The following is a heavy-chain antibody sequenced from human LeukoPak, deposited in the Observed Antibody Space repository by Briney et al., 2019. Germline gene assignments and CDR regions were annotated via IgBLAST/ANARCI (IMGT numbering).Heavy chain of an antibody. CDR3: ARTLVPHAFDI. Sequence: SETLSLTCTVSGGSISSYYWSWIRQPPGKGLEWIGYIYYSGSSNYNPSPKSRVTISVDTSKNQFSLKLSSVTAADTAVYYCARTLVPHAFDIWGQGTMVTVSS. V-gene: IGHV4-59*01. CDR2: IYYSGSS. J-gene: IGHJ3*02. CDR1: GGSISSYY. D-gene: IGHD6-13*01.